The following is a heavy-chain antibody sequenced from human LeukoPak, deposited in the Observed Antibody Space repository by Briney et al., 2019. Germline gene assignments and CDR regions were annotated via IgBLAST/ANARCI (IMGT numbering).Heavy chain of an antibody. Sequence: ASVKVSCKVSGYTLTELSMHWVRQATGQGLEWMGWMNPNSGNTGYAQKFQGRVTMTRNTSISTAYMELSSLRSEDTAVYYCARGPAAAGKLYCYYYYMDVWGKGTTVTISS. D-gene: IGHD6-13*01. V-gene: IGHV1-8*01. CDR2: MNPNSGNT. CDR3: ARGPAAAGKLYCYYYYMDV. J-gene: IGHJ6*03. CDR1: GYTLTELS.